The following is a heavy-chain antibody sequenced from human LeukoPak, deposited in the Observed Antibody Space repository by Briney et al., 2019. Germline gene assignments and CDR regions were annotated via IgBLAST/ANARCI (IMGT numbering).Heavy chain of an antibody. V-gene: IGHV1-69*01. J-gene: IGHJ4*02. CDR1: GGTFSSYA. CDR2: IIPIFGTA. D-gene: IGHD3-22*01. Sequence: SVKVSCKASGGTFSSYAISWVRQAPGQGLEWMGGIIPIFGTANYAQKFQGRVTITADESTSTAYMELSSLRSEDTVVYYCARAPWRPRITMIGYFDYWGQGTLVTISS. CDR3: ARAPWRPRITMIGYFDY.